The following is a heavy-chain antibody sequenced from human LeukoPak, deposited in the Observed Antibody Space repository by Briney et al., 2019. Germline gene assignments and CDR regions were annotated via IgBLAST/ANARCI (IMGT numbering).Heavy chain of an antibody. CDR3: ARAEPRNYPIPLDY. D-gene: IGHD1-7*01. CDR1: GFTFSSYA. J-gene: IGHJ4*02. V-gene: IGHV3-30-3*01. Sequence: PGGSLRLSCAASGFTFSSYAMHWVRQAPGKGLEWVAVISYDGSNKYYADSVKGRFTISRDNSKNTLYLQMNSLRAEDTAVYYCARAEPRNYPIPLDYWGQGTLVTVSS. CDR2: ISYDGSNK.